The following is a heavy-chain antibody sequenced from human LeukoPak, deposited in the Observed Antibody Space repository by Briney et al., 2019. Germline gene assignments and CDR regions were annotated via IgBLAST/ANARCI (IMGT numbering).Heavy chain of an antibody. CDR3: ARDRVPLWAFDI. CDR1: GYSFTDYY. CDR2: INPNSCDT. Sequence: ASVKVSCKASGYSFTDYYLHWVRQAPGQGLEWMGWINPNSCDTNYAQKFQGRVTITADKSTSTAYMELSSLRSEDTAVYYCARDRVPLWAFDIWGQRTMVTVSS. J-gene: IGHJ3*02. D-gene: IGHD2-21*01. V-gene: IGHV1-2*02.